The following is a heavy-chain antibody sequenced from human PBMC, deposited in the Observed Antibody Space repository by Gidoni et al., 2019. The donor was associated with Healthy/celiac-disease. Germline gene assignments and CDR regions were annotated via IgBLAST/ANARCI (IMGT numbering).Heavy chain of an antibody. V-gene: IGHV3-13*01. D-gene: IGHD1-26*01. CDR3: AGGPPEWELLGSPLDY. J-gene: IGHJ4*02. CDR2: IGTAGDT. Sequence: EVQLVESGGGLVQPGGSLRLSCAASGFTFSSYDMHWVRQATGKGLEWVSAIGTAGDTYYPGSVKGRFTISRENAKNSLYLQMNSLRAGDTAVYYCAGGPPEWELLGSPLDYWGQGTLVTVSS. CDR1: GFTFSSYD.